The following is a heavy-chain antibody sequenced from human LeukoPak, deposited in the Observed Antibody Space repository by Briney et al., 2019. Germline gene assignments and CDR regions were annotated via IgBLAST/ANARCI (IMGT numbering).Heavy chain of an antibody. J-gene: IGHJ5*02. CDR2: MNPNSGNT. CDR1: GYTFTSYD. V-gene: IGHV1-8*03. Sequence: ASVKVPCKASGYTFTSYDINWVRQATGQGLEWMGWMNPNSGNTGYAQKFQGRVTITRNTSISTAYMELSSLRSEDTAVYYCARGGGWYGGGSWFDPWGQGTLVTVSS. D-gene: IGHD6-19*01. CDR3: ARGGGWYGGGSWFDP.